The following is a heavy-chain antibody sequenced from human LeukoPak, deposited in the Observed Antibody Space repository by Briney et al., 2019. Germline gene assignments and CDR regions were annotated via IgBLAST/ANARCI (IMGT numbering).Heavy chain of an antibody. CDR3: ARDPIAAAGTLDY. D-gene: IGHD6-13*01. Sequence: PGGSLRLSCAASGFTFSSYSMNWVRQAPGKGLEGVSYISSSSSTIYYADSVKGRFTISRDNAKNSLYLQMNSLRAEDTAVYYCARDPIAAAGTLDYWGQGTLVTVSS. V-gene: IGHV3-48*01. CDR1: GFTFSSYS. CDR2: ISSSSSTI. J-gene: IGHJ4*02.